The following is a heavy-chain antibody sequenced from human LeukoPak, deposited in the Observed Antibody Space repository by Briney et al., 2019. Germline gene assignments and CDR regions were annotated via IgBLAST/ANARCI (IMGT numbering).Heavy chain of an antibody. J-gene: IGHJ5*02. V-gene: IGHV4-39*07. Sequence: SETLSPTCTVSGGSISSSNYYWGWVRQPPGKGLEWIGSIYYSGGTYYNPSLKSRVTISVDTSKNQFSLNLRSVTAADTAVYYCARGERWLQFSNFHSWFDPWGQGTLVTVSS. CDR2: IYYSGGT. CDR3: ARGERWLQFSNFHSWFDP. CDR1: GGSISSSNYY. D-gene: IGHD5-24*01.